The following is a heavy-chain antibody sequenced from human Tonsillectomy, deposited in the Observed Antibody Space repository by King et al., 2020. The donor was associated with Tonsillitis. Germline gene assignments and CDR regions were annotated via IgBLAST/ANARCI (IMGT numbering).Heavy chain of an antibody. V-gene: IGHV4-59*01. CDR3: ARLVWGSSYTGFDS. CDR1: GDSMNSYY. D-gene: IGHD6-13*01. J-gene: IGHJ4*02. CDR2: IHYSGST. Sequence: QVQLQESGPGLVKPSETLSLTCTVSGDSMNSYYWSWIRQPPGKGLEWIGNIHYSGSTNNNPSLKSRVTISKDASKRQFSLKMTAVTAADAAVYYCARLVWGSSYTGFDSWGQGTLVTVSS.